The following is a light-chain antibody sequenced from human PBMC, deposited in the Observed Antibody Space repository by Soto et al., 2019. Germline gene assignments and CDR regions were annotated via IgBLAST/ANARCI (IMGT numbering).Light chain of an antibody. CDR1: QNIANY. CDR3: QQSYSPVIT. J-gene: IGKJ5*01. CDR2: AAT. Sequence: DIQMTQSPSSLSASVGDKVTITCRTTQNIANYLNWFRQKPGKAPDLLIFAATTLQSGVPPRFSGSGSGTHFTLTISSLQPEDFATYYCQQSYSPVITFAQGTRLEIK. V-gene: IGKV1-39*01.